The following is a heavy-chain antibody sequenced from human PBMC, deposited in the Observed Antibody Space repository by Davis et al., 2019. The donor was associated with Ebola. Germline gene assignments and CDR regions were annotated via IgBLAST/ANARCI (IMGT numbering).Heavy chain of an antibody. V-gene: IGHV4-4*02. Sequence: PGGSLRLSCAVSGGSISSSNWWSWVRQPPGKGLEWIGEIYHSGSTNYNPSLKSRVTISVDKSKNQFSLKLSSVTAADTAVYYCARDGIAAAGTSTNWFDPWGQGTLVTVSS. CDR1: GGSISSSNW. CDR3: ARDGIAAAGTSTNWFDP. J-gene: IGHJ5*02. D-gene: IGHD6-13*01. CDR2: IYHSGST.